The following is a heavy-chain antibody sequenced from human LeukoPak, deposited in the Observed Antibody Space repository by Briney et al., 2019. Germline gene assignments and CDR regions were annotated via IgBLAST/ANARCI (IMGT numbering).Heavy chain of an antibody. Sequence: SVKVSCKASGGTFSSYAISWVRQAPGQGLEWMGGIIPIFGTANYAQKFQGRVTITADESTSTAYMELSSLRSEDPAVYYCGSSSSEENMADYWGQGTLVTVSS. CDR3: GSSSSEENMADY. J-gene: IGHJ4*02. CDR1: GGTFSSYA. D-gene: IGHD6-6*01. V-gene: IGHV1-69*13. CDR2: IIPIFGTA.